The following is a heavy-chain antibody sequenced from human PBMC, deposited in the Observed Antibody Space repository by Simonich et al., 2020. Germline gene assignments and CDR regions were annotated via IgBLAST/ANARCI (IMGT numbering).Heavy chain of an antibody. CDR3: AKDLGERITMIVVVIDAFDI. CDR2: ISGSGGST. J-gene: IGHJ3*02. V-gene: IGHV3-23*01. CDR1: GFTFSSYA. D-gene: IGHD3-22*01. Sequence: GGGLVQPGGSLRLSCAASGFTFSSYAMSWVRQAPGKWLEWVSAISGSGGSTYYADSVKGRFTSSRDNSKNTLYLQMNSLRAEDTAVYYCAKDLGERITMIVVVIDAFDIWGQGTMVTVSS.